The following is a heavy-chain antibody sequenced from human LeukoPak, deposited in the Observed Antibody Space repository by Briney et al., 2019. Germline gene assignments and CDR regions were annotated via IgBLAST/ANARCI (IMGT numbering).Heavy chain of an antibody. CDR3: ARDRTGYCSSTSCHMGAFDI. J-gene: IGHJ3*02. Sequence: GGSLRLPCAASGFTFSSYAMHWVRQAPGKGLEWVAVISYDGSNKYYADSVKGRFTISRDNSKNTLYLQMNSLRAEDTAVYYCARDRTGYCSSTSCHMGAFDIWGQGTMVTVSS. CDR2: ISYDGSNK. CDR1: GFTFSSYA. V-gene: IGHV3-30*04. D-gene: IGHD2-2*02.